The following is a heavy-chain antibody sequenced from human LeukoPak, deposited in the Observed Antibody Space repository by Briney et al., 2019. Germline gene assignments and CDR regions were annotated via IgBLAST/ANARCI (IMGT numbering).Heavy chain of an antibody. J-gene: IGHJ3*02. V-gene: IGHV1-18*01. CDR2: ISPNNGNT. D-gene: IGHD1-1*01. Sequence: GASVNVSCKAFGYTFDTSSITWVRQAPGQRLEWMGWISPNNGNTHYAQGVQGRFTMTTDTSRSTAYMELRSLTSDDTAVYYCTRVRNSDNWWGAFDIWGQGTMVTVSS. CDR1: GYTFDTSS. CDR3: TRVRNSDNWWGAFDI.